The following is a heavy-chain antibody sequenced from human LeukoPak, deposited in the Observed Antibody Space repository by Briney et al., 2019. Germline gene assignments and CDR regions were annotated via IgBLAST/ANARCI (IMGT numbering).Heavy chain of an antibody. D-gene: IGHD2-2*01. J-gene: IGHJ6*03. CDR1: GFTFNTDN. Sequence: GGSLRLSCAASGFTFNTDNMNWVRQAPGKGLEWVSCISSLSGYIYYADSVKGRFTISRDNAKNSLYLQMNSLRAEDTAVYYCARVPERCSSTSCYKNRYYNYMDVWGKGTAVTVSS. CDR3: ARVPERCSSTSCYKNRYYNYMDV. V-gene: IGHV3-21*01. CDR2: ISSLSGYI.